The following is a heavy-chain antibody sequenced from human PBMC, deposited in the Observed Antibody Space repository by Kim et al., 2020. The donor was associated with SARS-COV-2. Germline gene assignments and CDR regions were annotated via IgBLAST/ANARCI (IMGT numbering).Heavy chain of an antibody. V-gene: IGHV3-7*01. CDR1: GFTFSTYW. D-gene: IGHD6-19*01. CDR2: IKQDGSEK. J-gene: IGHJ4*02. Sequence: GGSLRLCCAASGFTFSTYWMSWVRQVPGKGLEWVANIKQDGSEKYYVDSVKGRFTISRDNAKNSLCLQMNSLRAEDMAVYCCARGRVAGTGRYYFDYWGQGTLVNVSS. CDR3: ARGRVAGTGRYYFDY.